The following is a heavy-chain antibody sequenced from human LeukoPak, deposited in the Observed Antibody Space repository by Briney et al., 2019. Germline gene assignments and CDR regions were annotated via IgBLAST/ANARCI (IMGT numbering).Heavy chain of an antibody. CDR1: GVSMSGAY. CDR3: ARHKGAYSSTWYFAFDI. CDR2: VFFAGNT. V-gene: IGHV4-59*08. J-gene: IGHJ3*02. Sequence: SETLSLTCTVSGVSMSGAYWSWIRQPPGKGLEWIGYVFFAGNTSYNPSLSSRLTISVDTSRSQFSLKLNSVTAADTAVYYCARHKGAYSSTWYFAFDIWGQGTMVTVSS. D-gene: IGHD6-13*01.